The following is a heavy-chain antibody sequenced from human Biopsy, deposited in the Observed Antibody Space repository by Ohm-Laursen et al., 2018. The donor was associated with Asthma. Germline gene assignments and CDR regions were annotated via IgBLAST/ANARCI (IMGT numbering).Heavy chain of an antibody. J-gene: IGHJ6*02. D-gene: IGHD2-21*01. CDR2: ISPIFGSS. CDR1: GGMFGNYA. Sequence: GASVKVSCKASGGMFGNYAISWVRQAPGLGLEWMGGISPIFGSSNYAQRFQGRVTITADIFTRTVYMELSGLRFDDTAIYYCARPSPNRDILCYYYHMDVWGQGTTVIVSS. V-gene: IGHV1-69*06. CDR3: ARPSPNRDILCYYYHMDV.